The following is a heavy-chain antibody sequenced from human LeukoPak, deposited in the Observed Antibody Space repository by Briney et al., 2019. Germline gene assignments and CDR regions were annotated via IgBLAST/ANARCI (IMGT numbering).Heavy chain of an antibody. V-gene: IGHV3-21*01. D-gene: IGHD2-2*01. Sequence: GGSLRLSCAASGFTLSNYDMNWVRQAPGKGLEWVSPISTSSRYIYYKDSVRGRFTIPRDDAKNSLYLEMNSLRAEDTAVYYCARADCSSSTCYLRRSWFDPWGQGTLVTVSS. J-gene: IGHJ5*02. CDR2: ISTSSRYI. CDR3: ARADCSSSTCYLRRSWFDP. CDR1: GFTLSNYD.